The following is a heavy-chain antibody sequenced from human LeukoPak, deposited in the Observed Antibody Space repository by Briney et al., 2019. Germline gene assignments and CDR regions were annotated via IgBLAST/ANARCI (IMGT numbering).Heavy chain of an antibody. CDR1: GYTFTSYY. D-gene: IGHD1-26*01. CDR2: INPSGGST. Sequence: ASVKVSCKASGYTFTSYYMHWVRQAPGQGLEWMGIINPSGGSTSYAQKFQGRVTITADESTSTAYMELSSLRSEDTAVYYCARDHHAPPSGSFSYYWGQGTLVTVSS. J-gene: IGHJ4*02. CDR3: ARDHHAPPSGSFSYY. V-gene: IGHV1-46*01.